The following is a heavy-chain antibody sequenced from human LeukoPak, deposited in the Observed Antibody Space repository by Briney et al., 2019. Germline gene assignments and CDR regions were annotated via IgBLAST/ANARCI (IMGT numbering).Heavy chain of an antibody. CDR1: GFTFSSYS. CDR2: ISSSSSYI. J-gene: IGHJ3*02. CDR3: ARGALYDYVWGSYRSTDAFDI. Sequence: GGSLRLSCAASGFTFSSYSMNWVRQAPGKGLEWVSSISSSSSYIYYADSVKGRFTISRDNAKNSLYLQMNSLRAEDTAVYYCARGALYDYVWGSYRSTDAFDIWGQGTMVTVSS. D-gene: IGHD3-16*02. V-gene: IGHV3-21*01.